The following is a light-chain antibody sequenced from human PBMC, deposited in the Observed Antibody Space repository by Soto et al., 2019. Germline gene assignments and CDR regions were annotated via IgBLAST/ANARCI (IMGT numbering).Light chain of an antibody. Sequence: SYELTQPPSVSVAPGETARITCWRNNIGSDTVHWYQQKPGQAPVVVVYDDSERPSGTPERISGSNSGDTATLTIRRVEAGDEAEYYCLVWDSIGYYYVFARWTKVTVL. CDR2: DDS. CDR3: LVWDSIGYYYV. CDR1: NIGSDT. V-gene: IGLV3-21*02. J-gene: IGLJ1*01.